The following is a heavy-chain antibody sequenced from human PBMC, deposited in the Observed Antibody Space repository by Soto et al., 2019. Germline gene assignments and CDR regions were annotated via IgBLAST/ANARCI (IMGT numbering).Heavy chain of an antibody. CDR1: GFTFSSYS. J-gene: IGHJ6*02. Sequence: EVQLVESGGGLVKPGGSLRLSCAASGFTFSSYSMNWVRQAPGKGLEWVSSISSSSSYIYYADSVKGRFTISRDNAKNSLYLQMNSLRAEDTAVYYCARDRLAATHTVTYYYYYGMDVWGQGTTVTVSS. V-gene: IGHV3-21*01. D-gene: IGHD2-15*01. CDR3: ARDRLAATHTVTYYYYYGMDV. CDR2: ISSSSSYI.